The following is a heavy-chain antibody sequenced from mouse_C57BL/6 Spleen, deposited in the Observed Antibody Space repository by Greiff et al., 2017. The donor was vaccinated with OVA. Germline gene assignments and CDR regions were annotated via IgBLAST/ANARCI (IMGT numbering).Heavy chain of an antibody. Sequence: VQLQQSGPVLVKPGASVKMSCKASGYTFTDYYMNWVKQSHGKSLEWIGVINPYNGGTSYNQKFKGKATLTVDKSSSTAYMELNSLTSEDSAVYYCARGDSNYGYFDYWGQGTTLTVSS. D-gene: IGHD2-5*01. CDR2: INPYNGGT. CDR1: GYTFTDYY. CDR3: ARGDSNYGYFDY. J-gene: IGHJ2*01. V-gene: IGHV1-19*01.